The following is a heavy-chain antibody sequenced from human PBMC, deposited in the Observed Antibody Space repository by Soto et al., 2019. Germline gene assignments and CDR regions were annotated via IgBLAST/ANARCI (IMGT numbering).Heavy chain of an antibody. V-gene: IGHV1-3*01. CDR1: GYTFTSYA. D-gene: IGHD3-3*01. CDR3: ARDRGITIVGVVP. J-gene: IGHJ5*02. CDR2: INAGNGNT. Sequence: QVQLVQSGAEVKKPGASVKVSCKASGYTFTSYAMHWVRQAPGQRLEWMGWINAGNGNTKYSQKFQGRVTITRDTSASTAYMELISLRSEDTAGYYWARDRGITIVGVVPWGQGTLVTVSS.